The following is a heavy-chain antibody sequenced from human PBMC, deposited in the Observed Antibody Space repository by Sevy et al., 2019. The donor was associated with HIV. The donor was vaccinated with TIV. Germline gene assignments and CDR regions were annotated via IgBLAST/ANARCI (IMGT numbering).Heavy chain of an antibody. CDR3: ARSQGGDRPQTSYFDY. Sequence: SETLSLTCAVSGGSISSGGYSWSWIRQPPGKGLEWIGYIYHSGSTYYNPSLKSRVTISVDRSKNQFSLKLSSVTAADTAVYYCARSQGGDRPQTSYFDYWGQGTLVTVSS. D-gene: IGHD3-16*01. J-gene: IGHJ4*02. CDR2: IYHSGST. CDR1: GGSISSGGYS. V-gene: IGHV4-30-2*01.